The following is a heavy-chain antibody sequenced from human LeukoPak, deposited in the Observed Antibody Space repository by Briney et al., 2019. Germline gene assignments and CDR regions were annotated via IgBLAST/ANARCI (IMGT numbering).Heavy chain of an antibody. CDR2: INHSGST. Sequence: SETLSLTCAVYGGSFNNYYWSWIRQPPGKGLEWIGEINHSGSTNYNPSLKGRVTISADTSKNQFSLKLTSVTAADAAVYYCARCDNGGNWDYWGQGTLVTVSS. CDR3: ARCDNGGNWDY. J-gene: IGHJ4*02. V-gene: IGHV4-34*01. CDR1: GGSFNNYY. D-gene: IGHD4-23*01.